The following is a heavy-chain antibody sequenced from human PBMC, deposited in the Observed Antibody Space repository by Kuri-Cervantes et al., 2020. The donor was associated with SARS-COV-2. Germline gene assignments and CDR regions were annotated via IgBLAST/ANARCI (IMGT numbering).Heavy chain of an antibody. CDR3: VKDSRVYYFDY. J-gene: IGHJ4*02. Sequence: GESLKISCAASGFTFSSFPMSWVRQAPGKGLEWVSGISGSGANTYYADSVKGWFTISTDNSKNTLYLQMNSLRAEDTAVYYCVKDSRVYYFDYWGQGTLVTVSS. V-gene: IGHV3-23*01. CDR1: GFTFSSFP. CDR2: ISGSGANT. D-gene: IGHD2/OR15-2a*01.